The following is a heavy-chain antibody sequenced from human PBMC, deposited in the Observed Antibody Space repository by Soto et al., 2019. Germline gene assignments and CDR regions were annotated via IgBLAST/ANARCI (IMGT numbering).Heavy chain of an antibody. Sequence: QVQLVQSGAEVKKPGASVKVSCKASGYTFTSYDINWVRQATGQGLEWMGWMNPNSGNTGYAQKFQGRVTMTRYTSISTAYMELSSLRSEDTAVYYCARGSVRYSSGRGTIDYWGQGTLVTVSS. J-gene: IGHJ4*02. CDR1: GYTFTSYD. CDR2: MNPNSGNT. CDR3: ARGSVRYSSGRGTIDY. V-gene: IGHV1-8*01. D-gene: IGHD6-19*01.